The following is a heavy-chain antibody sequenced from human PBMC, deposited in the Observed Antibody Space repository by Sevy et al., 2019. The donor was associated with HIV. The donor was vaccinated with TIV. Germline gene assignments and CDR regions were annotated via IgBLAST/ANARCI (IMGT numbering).Heavy chain of an antibody. J-gene: IGHJ4*02. V-gene: IGHV3-7*01. CDR1: GFNIRAHW. Sequence: GGSLRLSCAASGFNIRAHWMLWVRQAPGKGLEWVANINEDGSTKYYLDSVKGRFTISRDNAEYSAFLQMNSLRVEDTAVYYCVRALLKDDSLWGQGTLVTVSS. CDR2: INEDGSTK. CDR3: VRALLKDDSL. D-gene: IGHD1-26*01.